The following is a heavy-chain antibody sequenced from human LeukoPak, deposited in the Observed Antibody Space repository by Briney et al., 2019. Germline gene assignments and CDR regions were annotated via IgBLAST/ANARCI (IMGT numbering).Heavy chain of an antibody. CDR3: ARGAVAGGRDYYYGMDV. J-gene: IGHJ6*02. Sequence: VASVKVSCKASGYTFTSYGISWVRQAPGQGLEWMGWISAYNGNTNYAQKLQGRVTMTTDTSTSTAYMELRSLRSDDTAVYYCARGAVAGGRDYYYGMDVWGQGTTVTVSS. V-gene: IGHV1-18*01. D-gene: IGHD6-19*01. CDR1: GYTFTSYG. CDR2: ISAYNGNT.